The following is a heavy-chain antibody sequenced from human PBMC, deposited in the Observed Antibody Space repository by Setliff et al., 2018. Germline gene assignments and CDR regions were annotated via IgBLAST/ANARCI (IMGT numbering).Heavy chain of an antibody. CDR2: IYWNGDE. CDR3: TRIAEKSIREAFDI. CDR1: GFSLSTSLVG. J-gene: IGHJ3*02. Sequence: SGPTLVNPTQTLTLTCTFSGFSLSTSLVGVGWIRQPPGQALEWLTLIYWNGDERHNPSLKSRLTITKDTSKNQLVLTMTNMDPVDTGTYYCTRIAEKSIREAFDIWGKGTMVTVSS. V-gene: IGHV2-5*01. D-gene: IGHD3-3*02.